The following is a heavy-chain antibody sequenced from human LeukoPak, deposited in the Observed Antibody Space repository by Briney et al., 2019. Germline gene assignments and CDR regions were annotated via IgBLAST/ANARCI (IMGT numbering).Heavy chain of an antibody. V-gene: IGHV1-8*01. J-gene: IGHJ5*02. CDR2: MNPKSGNT. CDR3: ARARDCSGGRCNVWLDP. D-gene: IGHD2-15*01. Sequence: ASVKVSCKASGYMFSSHDIHWVRQATGQGLEWVGWMNPKSGNTGFAPKFQGRITMSGDTPMNTAYMLMNNLTYEDTATYFCARARDCSGGRCNVWLDPWGQGTLVTVSS. CDR1: GYMFSSHD.